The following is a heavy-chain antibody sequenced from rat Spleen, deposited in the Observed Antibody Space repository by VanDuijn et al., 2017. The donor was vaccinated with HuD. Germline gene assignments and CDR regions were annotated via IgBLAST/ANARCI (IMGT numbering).Heavy chain of an antibody. CDR1: GFTFSDYA. V-gene: IGHV5-25*01. J-gene: IGHJ3*01. CDR3: ARDRTYYGYSPFAY. D-gene: IGHD1-9*01. CDR2: ITNTGGTP. Sequence: EVQLVESGGGLVQPGSSLKLSCAASGFTFSDYAMAWVRQSQGKGLEWVASITNTGGTPYYLGSVKGRFTISRDNAKSTLYLQMNSLQTEDTATYYCARDRTYYGYSPFAYWGQGTLVTVSS.